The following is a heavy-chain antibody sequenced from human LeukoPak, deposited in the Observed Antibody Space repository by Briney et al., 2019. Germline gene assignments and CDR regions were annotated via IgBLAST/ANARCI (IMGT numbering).Heavy chain of an antibody. CDR3: ARDRVGATTNFDY. Sequence: PGGSLRLSCAASGFTFSSYSMNWVRQAPGKGLEWVSSISSSSSYIYYADSVKGRFTISRDNSKNTLYLQMNSLRAEDTAVYYCARDRVGATTNFDYWRQGTLVTVSS. D-gene: IGHD1-26*01. J-gene: IGHJ4*02. CDR1: GFTFSSYS. V-gene: IGHV3-21*04. CDR2: ISSSSSYI.